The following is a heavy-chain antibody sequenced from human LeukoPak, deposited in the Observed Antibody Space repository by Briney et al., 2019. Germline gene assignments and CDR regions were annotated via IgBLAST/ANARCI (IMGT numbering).Heavy chain of an antibody. V-gene: IGHV3-30*18. J-gene: IGHJ4*02. CDR1: GFTFSSYG. CDR2: TSYDGSDT. Sequence: PGGSLRLSCATSGFTFSSYGMHWVHQAPGKGLEWVAVTSYDGSDTYYADSVKGRFTISRDNSKNTLYLQINSLRAEDTAVYYCAKDRWIRRISLAGQDYWGQGTLVTVSS. CDR3: AKDRWIRRISLAGQDY. D-gene: IGHD6-19*01.